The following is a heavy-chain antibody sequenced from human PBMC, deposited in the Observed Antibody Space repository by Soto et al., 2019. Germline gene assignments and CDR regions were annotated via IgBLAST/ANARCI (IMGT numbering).Heavy chain of an antibody. J-gene: IGHJ2*01. Sequence: QVQLQESGPGLVKPSETLSLTCTVSGGSISSYYWSWIRQPPGKGLEWIGYIYYSGSTNYNPSLKSRGTIAVDPSKNQCSLKLSSVTAADTAVYYCARGRDYGLDWYFALWGRGTLVTVSS. V-gene: IGHV4-59*01. CDR2: IYYSGST. CDR1: GGSISSYY. CDR3: ARGRDYGLDWYFAL. D-gene: IGHD4-17*01.